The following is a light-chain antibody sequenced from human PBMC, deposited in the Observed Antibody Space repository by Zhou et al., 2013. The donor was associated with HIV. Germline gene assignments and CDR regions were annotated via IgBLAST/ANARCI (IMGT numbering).Light chain of an antibody. J-gene: IGKJ3*01. CDR1: QDIHNF. Sequence: DIQMTQSPSSLSASVGDRVTITCRASQDIHNFLAWYQQKPGKAPNLLLYAASSLQTGVPSRFSGSGSGTEFTLSISSLQPDDFATYYCQQGYSFPFTFGPGTTVEI. V-gene: IGKV1-12*01. CDR3: QQGYSFPFT. CDR2: AAS.